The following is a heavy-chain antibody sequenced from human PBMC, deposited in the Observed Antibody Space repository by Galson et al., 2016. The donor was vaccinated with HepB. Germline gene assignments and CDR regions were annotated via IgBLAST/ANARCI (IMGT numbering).Heavy chain of an antibody. J-gene: IGHJ3*02. CDR3: AKDFWGTYPDAFDI. Sequence: SLRLSCAASGFTFSSYAMTWVRQAPGKGLEWVSGISASGGRTYYADSVKGRFTISTDNSRNTRYLQMNSLRAEDTGVYYCAKDFWGTYPDAFDIWGQGTKVTVSS. CDR2: ISASGGRT. D-gene: IGHD3-16*02. V-gene: IGHV3-23*01. CDR1: GFTFSSYA.